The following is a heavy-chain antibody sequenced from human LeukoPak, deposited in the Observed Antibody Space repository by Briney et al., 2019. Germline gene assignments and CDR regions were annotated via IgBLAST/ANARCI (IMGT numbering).Heavy chain of an antibody. D-gene: IGHD2-15*01. Sequence: GSLRLSCAASGFTFSSYWMSWVRQAPGKGLEWVANIKPDGSDKYYVDSVKGRFTISRDNAKNSLYLQMNSLRAEDTAVYYCARDPSRYCSGGSCYADYWGQGTLVTVSS. CDR1: GFTFSSYW. J-gene: IGHJ4*02. V-gene: IGHV3-7*01. CDR2: IKPDGSDK. CDR3: ARDPSRYCSGGSCYADY.